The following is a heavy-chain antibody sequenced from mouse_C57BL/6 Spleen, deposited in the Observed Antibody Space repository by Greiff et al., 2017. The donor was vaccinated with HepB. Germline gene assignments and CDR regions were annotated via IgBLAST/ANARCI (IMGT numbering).Heavy chain of an antibody. CDR2: IYPGSGST. V-gene: IGHV1-55*01. D-gene: IGHD2-4*01. CDR3: ARQGDYDGAMDD. CDR1: GYTFTSYW. J-gene: IGHJ4*01. Sequence: QVQLQQPGAELVKPGASVKMSCKASGYTFTSYWITWVKQRPGQGLEWIGDIYPGSGSTNYNEKFKSKATLTVDTSSSTAYMQLSSLTSEDSAVYYCARQGDYDGAMDDWGQGTSVTVSS.